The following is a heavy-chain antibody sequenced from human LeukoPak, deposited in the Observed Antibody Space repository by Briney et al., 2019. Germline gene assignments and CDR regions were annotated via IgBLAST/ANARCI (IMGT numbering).Heavy chain of an antibody. CDR3: ARDYYDSSGYGVYYYMDV. D-gene: IGHD3-22*01. J-gene: IGHJ6*03. CDR1: GGSISSYH. V-gene: IGHV4-4*07. CDR2: IYTSGST. Sequence: HTLSFTCTGSGGSISSYHWSWVRQPAGKGLEWIGRIYTSGSTNYNPSLKSRVTMSVDTSKNQFSLKLSSVTAADTAVYYCARDYYDSSGYGVYYYMDVWGKGTTVTVSS.